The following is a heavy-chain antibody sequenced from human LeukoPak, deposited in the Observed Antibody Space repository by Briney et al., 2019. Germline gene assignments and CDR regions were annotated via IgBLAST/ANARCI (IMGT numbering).Heavy chain of an antibody. CDR2: ISGSGGST. Sequence: GGSLRLSCAASGFTFSSSAMSWVRQAPGKGLEWVSAISGSGGSTYYADSVKGRFTISRDNFKNTLYLQMNSLRAEDTAVYYCAKHPYNDFWSGYYKGFDYWGQGTLVTVSS. CDR1: GFTFSSSA. CDR3: AKHPYNDFWSGYYKGFDY. D-gene: IGHD3-3*01. V-gene: IGHV3-23*01. J-gene: IGHJ4*02.